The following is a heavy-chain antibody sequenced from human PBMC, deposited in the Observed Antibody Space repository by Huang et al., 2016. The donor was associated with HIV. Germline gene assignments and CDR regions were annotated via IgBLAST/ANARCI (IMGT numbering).Heavy chain of an antibody. V-gene: IGHV3-74*01. Sequence: EVQLVESGGGLVQPGGSLRLSCAASGFSISSYWMHWVRHAPGKGLVWVSRINSDGSSTSSADSGKGRFTISRDNAKNTLYLQMNSLRAEDTAVYYCARDPRIQSWLNFFDYWGQGTLVSVSS. D-gene: IGHD3-22*01. CDR3: ARDPRIQSWLNFFDY. CDR2: INSDGSST. CDR1: GFSISSYW. J-gene: IGHJ4*02.